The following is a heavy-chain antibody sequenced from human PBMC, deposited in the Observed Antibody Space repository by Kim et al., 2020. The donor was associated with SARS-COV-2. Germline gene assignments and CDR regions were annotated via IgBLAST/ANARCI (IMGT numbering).Heavy chain of an antibody. CDR1: GFTFSSYS. CDR3: ARGGEGTYYDFWSGYYRYYYGMDV. Sequence: GGSLRLSCAASGFTFSSYSMNWVRQAPGKGLEWVSSISSSSSYIYYADSVKGRFTISRDNAKNSLYLQMNSLRAEDTAVYYCARGGEGTYYDFWSGYYRYYYGMDVWGQGTTVTVSS. V-gene: IGHV3-21*01. CDR2: ISSSSSYI. D-gene: IGHD3-3*01. J-gene: IGHJ6*02.